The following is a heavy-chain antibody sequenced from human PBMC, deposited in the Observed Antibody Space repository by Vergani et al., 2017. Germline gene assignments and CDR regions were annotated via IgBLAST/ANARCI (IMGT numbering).Heavy chain of an antibody. CDR2: IHPADSDT. D-gene: IGHD6-19*01. V-gene: IGHV5-51*01. J-gene: IGHJ6*02. CDR1: GYSFTNYW. Sequence: EVQLVQSGAEVKKPGESLKISCQISGYSFTNYWIGWVRQMPGKGLERMGIIHPADSDTRYSPSFQGQVTISVDKSISTAYLQRSSLRASDSAMYYCAKDRGNGAAVAGFYFYYGLDVWGQGTTVTVSS. CDR3: AKDRGNGAAVAGFYFYYGLDV.